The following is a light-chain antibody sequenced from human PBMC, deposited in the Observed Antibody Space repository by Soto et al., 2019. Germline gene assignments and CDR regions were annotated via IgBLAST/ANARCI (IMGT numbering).Light chain of an antibody. CDR3: SSYKSSSNYV. V-gene: IGLV2-14*01. Sequence: QSVLTQPASVSGSPGQSITISCTGSSTDVGGYNYVSWYQQHPGKAPKVMIYEVSNRPSGVSNRFSGSKSGNTASPTISGLQAEDEADYYCSSYKSSSNYVSGTGTKVTVL. CDR1: STDVGGYNY. CDR2: EVS. J-gene: IGLJ1*01.